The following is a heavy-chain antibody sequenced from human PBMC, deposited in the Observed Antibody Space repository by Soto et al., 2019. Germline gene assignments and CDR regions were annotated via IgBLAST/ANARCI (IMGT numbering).Heavy chain of an antibody. J-gene: IGHJ6*02. CDR3: ARGGKIAVAGHDNYYYSYGMDV. CDR1: GYTFTSYA. CDR2: INAGNGNT. V-gene: IGHV1-3*01. D-gene: IGHD6-19*01. Sequence: ASVKVSCKASGYTFTSYAMHWVRQAPGQRLEWMGWINAGNGNTKYSQKFQGRVTITRDTSASTAYMELSSLRSEDTAVYYCARGGKIAVAGHDNYYYSYGMDVWGQGTTVTVSS.